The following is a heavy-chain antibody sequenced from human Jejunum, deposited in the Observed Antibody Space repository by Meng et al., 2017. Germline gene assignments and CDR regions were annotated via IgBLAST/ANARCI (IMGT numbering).Heavy chain of an antibody. Sequence: EVHLVETGGCLFTPGASLSLYRPASGLTVSRHNLSGVRQAPGNGLEWISFIYSGGSTYYADSVKGRFTISRDNSKNSQYLHMNSLRAEDTAVYYCARGGSYYSYWGQGTLVTVSS. CDR1: GLTVSRHN. CDR2: IYSGGST. D-gene: IGHD1-26*01. CDR3: ARGGSYYSY. J-gene: IGHJ4*02. V-gene: IGHV3-53*02.